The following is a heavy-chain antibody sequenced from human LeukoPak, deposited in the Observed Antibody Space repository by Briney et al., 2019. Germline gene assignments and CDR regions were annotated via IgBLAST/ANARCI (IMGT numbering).Heavy chain of an antibody. Sequence: PSETLSLTCTVSGGSISSYYWDWIRQPPGKGLEWIGNIYYSGSTYYNPSLKSRVTISVDTSKNQFSLRLTSVTAADTALYFCANRLIRSGTGAFDIWGQGTVVIVSS. CDR3: ANRLIRSGTGAFDI. CDR1: GGSISSYY. J-gene: IGHJ3*02. V-gene: IGHV4-39*01. CDR2: IYYSGST. D-gene: IGHD1-1*01.